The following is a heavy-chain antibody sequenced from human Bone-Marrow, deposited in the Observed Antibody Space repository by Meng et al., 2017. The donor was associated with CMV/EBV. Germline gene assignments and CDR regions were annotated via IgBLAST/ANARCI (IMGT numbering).Heavy chain of an antibody. J-gene: IGHJ6*02. CDR1: GPGGSNRNYS. D-gene: IGHD2/OR15-2a*01. CDR2: VNHDGTK. V-gene: IGHV4-34*01. CDR3: ARPSHCNTFSCSLLRADYYYGVDV. Sequence: SQTLPLTCAVYGPGGSNRNYSWNWIRQPPGKGLGWIGEVNHDGTKNYNPSLKSRVSISVDTSKNQFSLKLTSVTAADAAVYYCARPSHCNTFSCSLLRADYYYGVDVWGQGTTVTVSS.